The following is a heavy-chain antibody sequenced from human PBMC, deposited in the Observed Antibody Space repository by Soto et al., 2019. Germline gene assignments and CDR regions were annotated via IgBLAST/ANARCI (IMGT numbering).Heavy chain of an antibody. Sequence: SETLSLTCSVSAAAFTNTSYYWGWIRQPPGKGPEWIGSMFFTGSTYYNPSLKSRVTMSADTSKSQFSLNLNSMTAADTAVYYCAGYNWNYYFDPWGQGTLVTVSS. J-gene: IGHJ5*02. V-gene: IGHV4-39*07. CDR1: AAAFTNTSYY. D-gene: IGHD1-7*01. CDR3: AGYNWNYYFDP. CDR2: MFFTGST.